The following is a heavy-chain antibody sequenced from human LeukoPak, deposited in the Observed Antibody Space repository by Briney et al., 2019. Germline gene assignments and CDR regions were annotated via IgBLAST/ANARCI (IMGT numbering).Heavy chain of an antibody. D-gene: IGHD3-22*01. Sequence: PGRSLRLSCAASGFTFSSYGMNWVRQAPGKGLEWVAVISYDGSNKYYADSVKGRFTISRDNSKNTLFVQMSSLRAEDTAVYYCARGEYYSDTSPYFDYWGQGTLVTVSS. J-gene: IGHJ4*02. V-gene: IGHV3-30*03. CDR3: ARGEYYSDTSPYFDY. CDR1: GFTFSSYG. CDR2: ISYDGSNK.